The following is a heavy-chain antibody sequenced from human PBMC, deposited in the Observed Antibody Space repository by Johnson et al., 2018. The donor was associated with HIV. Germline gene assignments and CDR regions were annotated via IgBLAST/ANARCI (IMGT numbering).Heavy chain of an antibody. J-gene: IGHJ3*02. CDR3: ARGDGSSLDAFDI. V-gene: IGHV3-74*02. CDR1: GFTFSSYW. D-gene: IGHD2-15*01. CDR2: INSDGSST. Sequence: VQLVESGGGLVQPEGSLRLSCAASGFTFSSYWMHWVRQAPGKGLVWVSRINSDGSSTSYADSVKGRFTISRDNAKNTLYLQMNSLRAEDTAVYYCARGDGSSLDAFDIWGQGTMLTVSS.